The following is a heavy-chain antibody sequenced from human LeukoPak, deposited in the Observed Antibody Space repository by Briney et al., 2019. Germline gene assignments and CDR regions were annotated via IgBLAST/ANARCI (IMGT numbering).Heavy chain of an antibody. J-gene: IGHJ4*02. Sequence: SETLSLTCAVHGGSFSGYYWSWIRQPPGKGLEWIGEINHSGSTNYNPSLKSRVTISKDTSKNQFSLRLSSVTAADTAVYYYARGYGSGSYWVYWGQGTLVTVSS. CDR2: INHSGST. CDR1: GGSFSGYY. CDR3: ARGYGSGSYWVY. V-gene: IGHV4-34*01. D-gene: IGHD3-10*01.